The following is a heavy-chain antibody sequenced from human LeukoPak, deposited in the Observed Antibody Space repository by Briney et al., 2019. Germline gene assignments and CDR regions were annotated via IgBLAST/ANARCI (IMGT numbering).Heavy chain of an antibody. CDR2: ISGSGGST. CDR1: GFTFSSYA. CDR3: AKRVGATSWFAY. D-gene: IGHD1-26*01. J-gene: IGHJ4*02. V-gene: IGHV3-23*01. Sequence: PGGSLRLSCAASGFTFSSYAMSWVRQAPGKGLEWVSAISGSGGSTYYADSVKGRFTISRDNSKNTLYLQMNSLRAEDTAVYFCAKRVGATSWFAYWGQGTLVTVSS.